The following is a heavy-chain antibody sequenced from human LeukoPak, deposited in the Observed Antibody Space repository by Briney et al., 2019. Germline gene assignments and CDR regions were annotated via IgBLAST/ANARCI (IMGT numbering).Heavy chain of an antibody. CDR2: LYSGGSA. Sequence: GGSLRLSCAASGFIVSSNYMSWVRQAPGKGLEWVSILYSGGSAYYADSVKGRFTISRDNSKNTLYLQMNSLRAEDTAVYCCARDGSYLDYWGQGTLVTVSS. J-gene: IGHJ4*02. CDR1: GFIVSSNY. V-gene: IGHV3-53*01. CDR3: ARDGSYLDY.